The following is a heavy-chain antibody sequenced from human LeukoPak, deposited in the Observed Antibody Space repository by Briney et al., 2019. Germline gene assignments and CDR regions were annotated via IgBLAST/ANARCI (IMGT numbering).Heavy chain of an antibody. V-gene: IGHV1-69*04. CDR3: ARGAGVITTTIIALPYYYYYGMDV. D-gene: IGHD3-22*01. CDR1: GGTFSSYA. CDR2: IIPILGIA. Sequence: SVKVSCKASGGTFSSYAISWVRQAPGQGLEWMGRIIPILGIANYAQKFQGRVTITADKSTSTAYMELSSLRSEDTAVYYCARGAGVITTTIIALPYYYYYGMDVWGQGTTVTVSS. J-gene: IGHJ6*02.